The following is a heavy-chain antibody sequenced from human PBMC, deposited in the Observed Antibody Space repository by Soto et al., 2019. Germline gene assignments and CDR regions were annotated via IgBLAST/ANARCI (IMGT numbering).Heavy chain of an antibody. V-gene: IGHV3-23*01. Sequence: GGSLRLSCTASGFTFSKFAMTWVRQAPGKGLECVSGIFGSGGGIEYADSVQGRFTISRDNSKNTLYLQMTNLRADDTAGYYCAKDAVSSDGLWLMDHWGQGTQVTVSS. CDR1: GFTFSKFA. D-gene: IGHD2-21*02. CDR2: IFGSGGGI. CDR3: AKDAVSSDGLWLMDH. J-gene: IGHJ4*02.